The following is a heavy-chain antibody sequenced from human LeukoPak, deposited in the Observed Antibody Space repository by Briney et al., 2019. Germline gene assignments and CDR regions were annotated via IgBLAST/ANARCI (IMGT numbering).Heavy chain of an antibody. Sequence: GRSLRLSCAASGFTFSSYAMHWVRQAPGKGLEWVAVISYDGSNKYYADSVKGRFTISRDNSKNTLYLQMNSLRAEDTAVYYCATPAFDTWGQGTMVTVSS. V-gene: IGHV3-30*04. CDR1: GFTFSSYA. J-gene: IGHJ3*02. CDR2: ISYDGSNK. CDR3: ATPAFDT.